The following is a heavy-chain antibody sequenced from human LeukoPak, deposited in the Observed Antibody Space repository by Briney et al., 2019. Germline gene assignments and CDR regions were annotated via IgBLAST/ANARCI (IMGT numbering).Heavy chain of an antibody. CDR2: IYYSGST. J-gene: IGHJ6*02. D-gene: IGHD1-26*01. CDR1: GGSISSYY. Sequence: PSETLSLTCTVSGGSISSYYWSWIRQPPGKGLEWIGYIYYSGSTNYNPSLKSRVTISVDTSKNQFSLKLSSVTAADTAVYYCARDHIVGATPYYYYGMDVWGQGTTVTVSS. CDR3: ARDHIVGATPYYYYGMDV. V-gene: IGHV4-59*01.